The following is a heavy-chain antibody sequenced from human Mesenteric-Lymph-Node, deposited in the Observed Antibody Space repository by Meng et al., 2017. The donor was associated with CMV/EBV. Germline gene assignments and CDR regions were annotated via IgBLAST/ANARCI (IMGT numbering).Heavy chain of an antibody. V-gene: IGHV1-69*06. Sequence: VSCKASGGTFNSYAISWVRQAPGQGLEWMGEIIPRLGTANYEQKFQGRVTITADKSTSTAYMELSSLRSEDTAVYYCASLASSSPDYWGQGTLVTVSS. CDR1: GGTFNSYA. D-gene: IGHD6-13*01. CDR3: ASLASSSPDY. CDR2: IIPRLGTA. J-gene: IGHJ4*02.